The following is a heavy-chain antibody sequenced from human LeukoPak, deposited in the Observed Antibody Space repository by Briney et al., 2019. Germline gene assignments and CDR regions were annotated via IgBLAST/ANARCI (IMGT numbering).Heavy chain of an antibody. J-gene: IGHJ3*02. CDR3: ARDRANSLDAFDI. CDR2: IYYSGST. Sequence: SETLSLTCTVSGGPISSYYWSWIRQPPGKGLEWIGYIYYSGSTNYNPSLKSRVTMSVDTSKNQFSLKLSSVTAADTAVYYCARDRANSLDAFDIWGQGTMVTVSS. CDR1: GGPISSYY. D-gene: IGHD4-23*01. V-gene: IGHV4-59*12.